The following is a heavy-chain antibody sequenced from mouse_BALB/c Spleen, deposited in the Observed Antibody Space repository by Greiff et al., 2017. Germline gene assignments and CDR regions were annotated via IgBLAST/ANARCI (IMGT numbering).Heavy chain of an antibody. J-gene: IGHJ4*01. V-gene: IGHV1S135*01. CDR1: GYAFTSYN. CDR2: IDPYNGGT. Sequence: VQLKESGPELVKPGASVKVSCKASGYAFTSYNMYWVKQSHGKSLEWIGSIDPYNGGTSYNQKFKGKATLTVDKSSSTAYMHLNSLTSEDSAVYYCARYSSYAMDYWGQGTSVTVSS. D-gene: IGHD2-5*01. CDR3: ARYSSYAMDY.